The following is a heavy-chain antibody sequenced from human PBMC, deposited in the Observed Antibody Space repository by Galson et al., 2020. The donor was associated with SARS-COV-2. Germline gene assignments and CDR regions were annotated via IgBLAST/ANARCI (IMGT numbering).Heavy chain of an antibody. CDR1: GFSLSDFY. CDR2: IGRSGTPI. J-gene: IGHJ6*02. Sequence: GGSLRLSCAASGFSLSDFYMSWTRQAPGKGLEWLSYIGRSGTPIFYADSVKGRFTVFRDNAKNLLYLQLNSLRVEDTAVYYCGRDLAPGRMDVGGQGTRVNVSS. CDR3: GRDLAPGRMDV. V-gene: IGHV3-11*01.